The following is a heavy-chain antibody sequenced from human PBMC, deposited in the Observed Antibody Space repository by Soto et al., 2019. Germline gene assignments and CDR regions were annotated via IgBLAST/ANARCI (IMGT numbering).Heavy chain of an antibody. J-gene: IGHJ4*02. CDR1: GYAFTTYG. Sequence: QVHLVQSGAELKKPAASVKVSCKGSGYAFTTYGITWVRQAPGQGLEWMGWISAHNGNTNYAQKLHGRVTGTRDTSTSTAYMDLRRLRSDDTAVDYCARGRYGDYWGQGALVPVSS. CDR2: ISAHNGNT. D-gene: IGHD1-1*01. CDR3: ARGRYGDY. V-gene: IGHV1-18*01.